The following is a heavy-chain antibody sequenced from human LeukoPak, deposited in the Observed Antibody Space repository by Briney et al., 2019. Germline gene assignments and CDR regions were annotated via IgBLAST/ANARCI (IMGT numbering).Heavy chain of an antibody. D-gene: IGHD2/OR15-2a*01. V-gene: IGHV3-48*04. CDR3: ARFLSHYYYGMDV. CDR1: GFTFSSYW. CDR2: ISSSGSTI. Sequence: GGSLRLSCAASGFTFSSYWMSWVRQAPGKGLEWVSYISSSGSTIYYADSVKGRFTISRDNAKNSLYLQMNSLRAEDTAVYYCARFLSHYYYGMDVWGQGTTVTVSS. J-gene: IGHJ6*02.